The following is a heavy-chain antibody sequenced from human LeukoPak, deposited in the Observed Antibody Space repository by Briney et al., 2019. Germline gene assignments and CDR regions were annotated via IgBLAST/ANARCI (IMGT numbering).Heavy chain of an antibody. Sequence: GGSLRLSCAASGFTFSGYAMSWVRQAPGKGLEWVSSILGSGAGTFYADSVRGRLTISRDNSKSTVYLQMNSLRAEDTAVYYCARVPSRWLGSIDYWGQGTLVTVSS. CDR2: ILGSGAGT. CDR3: ARVPSRWLGSIDY. V-gene: IGHV3-23*01. J-gene: IGHJ4*02. CDR1: GFTFSGYA. D-gene: IGHD6-19*01.